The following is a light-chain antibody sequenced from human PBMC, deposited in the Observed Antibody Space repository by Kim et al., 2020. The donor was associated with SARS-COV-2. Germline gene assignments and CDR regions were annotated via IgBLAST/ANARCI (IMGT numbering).Light chain of an antibody. CDR2: GAS. J-gene: IGKJ4*02. V-gene: IGKV3-20*01. Sequence: DIELTQSPCSLSWSPGDRATLTCRASQTVIRNYLAWYQQKPGQAPRLLIYGASTLASGIPDRFSGSGSGTDFTLTISSLEPGDFALYYCQQYSSAPRTFGGGTKVDIK. CDR1: QTVIRNY. CDR3: QQYSSAPRT.